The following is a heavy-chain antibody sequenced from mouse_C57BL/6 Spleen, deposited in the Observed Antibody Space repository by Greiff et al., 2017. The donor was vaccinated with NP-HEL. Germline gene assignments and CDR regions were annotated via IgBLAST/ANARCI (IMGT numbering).Heavy chain of an antibody. Sequence: EVQLVESGAELVRPGASVKLSCTASGFNIKDDYMHWVKQRPEQGLEWIGWIDPENGDTEYASKFQGKATITADTSSNTAYLQLSSLTSEDTAVYYCTRDYSNPLAYWGQGTLVTVSA. J-gene: IGHJ3*01. D-gene: IGHD2-5*01. CDR3: TRDYSNPLAY. CDR1: GFNIKDDY. CDR2: IDPENGDT. V-gene: IGHV14-4*01.